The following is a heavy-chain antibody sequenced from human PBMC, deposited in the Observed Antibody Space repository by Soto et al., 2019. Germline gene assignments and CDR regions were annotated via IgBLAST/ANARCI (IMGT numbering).Heavy chain of an antibody. D-gene: IGHD3-9*01. CDR1: GFTFSSYS. CDR3: ARDMSILTGYNKYYFDY. V-gene: IGHV3-21*01. Sequence: EVQLVESGGGLVKPGGSLRLSCAASGFTFSSYSMNWVRQAPGKGLEWVSSISSSSRYIYYADSVKGRFTISRDNAKNSLYLQMNSLRAEDTAVYYCARDMSILTGYNKYYFDYWGQGTLVTVSS. J-gene: IGHJ4*02. CDR2: ISSSSRYI.